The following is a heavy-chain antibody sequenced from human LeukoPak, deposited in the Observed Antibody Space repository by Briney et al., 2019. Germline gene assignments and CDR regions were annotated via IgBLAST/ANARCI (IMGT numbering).Heavy chain of an antibody. V-gene: IGHV3-21*01. CDR1: GFTFSSYS. Sequence: GGSPRLSCAASGFTFSSYSMNWVRQAPGKGLEWVSSISSSSSYIYYADSVKGRFTISRDNAKNSLYLQMNSLRAEDTAVYYCARDPSIAVAGIDYWGQGTLVTVSS. CDR3: ARDPSIAVAGIDY. J-gene: IGHJ4*02. D-gene: IGHD6-19*01. CDR2: ISSSSSYI.